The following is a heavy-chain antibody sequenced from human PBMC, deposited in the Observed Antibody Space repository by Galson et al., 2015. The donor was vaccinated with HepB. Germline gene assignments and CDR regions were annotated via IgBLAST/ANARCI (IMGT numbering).Heavy chain of an antibody. Sequence: SVKVSCKASGYTFTNSGISWVRQAPGQGLEWMGWISAYNGNTNYTQNLQGRVTMTTETATSTAYLELRSLRFDDTAVYYCARDSGFLEWSPEFDYWGQGTLVTVSS. CDR1: GYTFTNSG. D-gene: IGHD3-3*01. CDR2: ISAYNGNT. J-gene: IGHJ4*02. CDR3: ARDSGFLEWSPEFDY. V-gene: IGHV1-18*04.